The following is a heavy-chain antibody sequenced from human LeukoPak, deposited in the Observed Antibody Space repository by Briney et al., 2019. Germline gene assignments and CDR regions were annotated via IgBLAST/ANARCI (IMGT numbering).Heavy chain of an antibody. CDR2: IYYSGST. CDR3: ARSIAAAGHNFDS. Sequence: SETLSLTCTVSGGSVSSDTYYWSWIRQPPGKGLEWIAYIYYSGSTNSNPSLQSRVTISLDTSTNQFSLKLSSVTAAHKAVDYCARSIAAAGHNFDSWGQGTLVTVSS. J-gene: IGHJ4*02. D-gene: IGHD6-13*01. CDR1: GGSVSSDTYY. V-gene: IGHV4-61*01.